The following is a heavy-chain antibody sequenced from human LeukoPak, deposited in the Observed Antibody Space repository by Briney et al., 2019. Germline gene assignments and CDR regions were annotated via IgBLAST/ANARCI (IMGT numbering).Heavy chain of an antibody. CDR1: VFTFSSYA. CDR3: AEDRGTDVFRYFHY. CDR2: ISGSGATT. D-gene: IGHD3-9*01. J-gene: IGHJ4*02. Sequence: GGSLRLSCAPSVFTFSSYALSWVCEAPGQGLEWVSGISGSGATTYYADSVKGRFTISRDNSKNTLYLQMNNLRAEDTAVYYCAEDRGTDVFRYFHYWGEGTLVTVS. V-gene: IGHV3-23*01.